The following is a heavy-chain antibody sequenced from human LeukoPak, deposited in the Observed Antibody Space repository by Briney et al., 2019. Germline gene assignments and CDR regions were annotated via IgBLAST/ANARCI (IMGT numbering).Heavy chain of an antibody. J-gene: IGHJ2*01. D-gene: IGHD2-21*02. Sequence: PSETLSLTCTVSGGSISSGDYDWSWIRQPPGKGLGWSMYIDYSGTTYYNPSLKSRLTISVDTSKNQFSLKLSSVPAADTAVYYCARVVVTAIRTYWYFDLWGRGTLVTVSS. V-gene: IGHV4-30-4*01. CDR3: ARVVVTAIRTYWYFDL. CDR2: IDYSGTT. CDR1: GGSISSGDYD.